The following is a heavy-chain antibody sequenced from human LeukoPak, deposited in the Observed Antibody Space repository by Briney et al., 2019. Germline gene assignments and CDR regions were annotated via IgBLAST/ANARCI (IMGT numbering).Heavy chain of an antibody. J-gene: IGHJ6*03. CDR3: ARYVDTDYYMDV. Sequence: KSSETLSLTCTVSGGSISSSSYYWGWIRQPPGKGLEWIGSIYYSGSTYYNPSLKSRVTISVDTSKNQFSLKLSSVTAADTAVYYCARYVDTDYYMDVWGKGTTVTVSS. CDR1: GGSISSSSYY. D-gene: IGHD5-18*01. V-gene: IGHV4-39*07. CDR2: IYYSGST.